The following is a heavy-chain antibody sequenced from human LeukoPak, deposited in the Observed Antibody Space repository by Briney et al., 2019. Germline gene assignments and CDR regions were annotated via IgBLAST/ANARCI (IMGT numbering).Heavy chain of an antibody. D-gene: IGHD3-16*01. CDR1: GIILTSYW. Sequence: GGSLRLSCAASGIILTSYWMSWVRQTPGKGLEWVANIKQDGSEKNYVDSVKGRFTIFRDNARNSLYLQMNSLRAEDTAVYYCASHSYGYNHWGQGTLVIVSS. CDR3: ASHSYGYNH. CDR2: IKQDGSEK. J-gene: IGHJ5*02. V-gene: IGHV3-7*01.